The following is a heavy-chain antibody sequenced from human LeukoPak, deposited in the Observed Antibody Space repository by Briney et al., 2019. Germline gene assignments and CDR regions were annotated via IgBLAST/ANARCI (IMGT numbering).Heavy chain of an antibody. D-gene: IGHD6-13*01. CDR2: ISYDGSVE. V-gene: IGHV3-30*04. CDR1: GFTFSNYA. CDR3: ARALGSSWDSSLDS. J-gene: IGHJ4*02. Sequence: PGRSLRLSCAASGFTFSNYAMHWVRQAPGKGLGWVALISYDGSVEKSAASVKGRFTISRDNSKNTLYLQMNSLRIEDTAVYYCARALGSSWDSSLDSWGQGTLVPVSS.